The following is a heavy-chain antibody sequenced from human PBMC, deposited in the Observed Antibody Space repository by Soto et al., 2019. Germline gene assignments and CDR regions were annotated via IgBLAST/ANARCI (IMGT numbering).Heavy chain of an antibody. CDR3: AGDSTGDSPFDY. J-gene: IGHJ4*02. D-gene: IGHD7-27*01. Sequence: EVQLVESGGGLVKPGGSLRLSCAASGFTFSSYSMNWFLQAPGKGLGWVSYISSISSYIHYADSVKGRFTISRDNAHNSMYLQMTSLRAEDTAVYYCAGDSTGDSPFDYWGQGNLVTVSS. CDR2: ISSISSYI. V-gene: IGHV3-21*01. CDR1: GFTFSSYS.